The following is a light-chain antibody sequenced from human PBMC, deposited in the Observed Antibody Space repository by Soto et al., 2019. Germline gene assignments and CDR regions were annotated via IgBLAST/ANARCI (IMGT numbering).Light chain of an antibody. CDR2: AAS. CDR1: QGISSN. V-gene: IGKV1-9*01. Sequence: QLTQSPSSLSASVGDRVTITCRASQGISSNLAWYQQKPGKAPKLLIYAASTMQSGVPSRFSGSGSGTDFTLTISCLQSEDFATYYCQQYYSYPPGTFGQGTKVDIK. J-gene: IGKJ1*01. CDR3: QQYYSYPPGT.